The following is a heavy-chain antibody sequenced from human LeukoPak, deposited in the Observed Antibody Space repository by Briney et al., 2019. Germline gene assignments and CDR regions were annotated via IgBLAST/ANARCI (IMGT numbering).Heavy chain of an antibody. Sequence: GESLKISCKGSGYSFTSYWIGWVRQTPGKGLEWMGIIYPVDSNTRYSPSFQGQVTISADKSINTAYLQWSSLKASDTAIYYCTRSAYCGSDCYPNDAFHIWGQGTMVTVSS. D-gene: IGHD2-21*02. CDR1: GYSFTSYW. J-gene: IGHJ3*02. CDR3: TRSAYCGSDCYPNDAFHI. CDR2: IYPVDSNT. V-gene: IGHV5-51*01.